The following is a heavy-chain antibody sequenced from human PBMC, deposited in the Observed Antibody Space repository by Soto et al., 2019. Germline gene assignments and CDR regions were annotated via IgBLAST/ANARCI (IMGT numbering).Heavy chain of an antibody. CDR1: GYDFTTYG. CDR2: ISAHNGNT. V-gene: IGHV1-18*01. D-gene: IGHD1-1*01. Sequence: QVHLVQSGAEVKKPGASVKVSCKGSGYDFTTYGITWVLQAPGQGLEWMAWISAHNGNTDYAQKLQGRATVTRDTSTSTSYMELRSLRSDDTAVYYCARGRYGDYWGQGALVTVSS. CDR3: ARGRYGDY. J-gene: IGHJ4*02.